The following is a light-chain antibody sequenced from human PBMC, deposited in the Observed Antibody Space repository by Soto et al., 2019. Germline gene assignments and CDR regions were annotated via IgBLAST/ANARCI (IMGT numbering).Light chain of an antibody. J-gene: IGKJ1*01. V-gene: IGKV3D-20*02. CDR1: QSVSRNY. CDR3: QQRSNWPPWT. CDR2: TAS. Sequence: IVLTPSPGPLSLSPGEGATLSCRASQSVSRNYLAWYQQQPGQAPRLLLYTASRRATGIPDRFSGSGSGTDFTLTISSLEPEDFAVYYCQQRSNWPPWTFGQGTKVDIK.